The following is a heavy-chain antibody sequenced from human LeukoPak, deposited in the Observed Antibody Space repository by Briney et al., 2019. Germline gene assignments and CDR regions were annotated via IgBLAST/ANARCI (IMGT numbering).Heavy chain of an antibody. CDR1: GGSISSGGYY. CDR2: IYHSGNT. V-gene: IGHV4-31*03. CDR3: ARHARRGNVGATISEIFDY. J-gene: IGHJ4*02. Sequence: SQTLSLTCTVSGGSISSGGYYWSWIRQHPGKGLEWIGYIYHSGNTYYNPSLKSRVTISVDTSKNQFSLKLSSVTAADTAVYYCARHARRGNVGATISEIFDYWGQGTLVTVSS. D-gene: IGHD1-26*01.